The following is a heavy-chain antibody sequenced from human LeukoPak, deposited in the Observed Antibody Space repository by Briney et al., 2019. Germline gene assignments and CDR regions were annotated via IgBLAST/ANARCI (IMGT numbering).Heavy chain of an antibody. CDR1: GGSISSGSYY. CDR2: IYTSGST. J-gene: IGHJ6*03. V-gene: IGHV4-61*02. CDR3: ARGRRRKYPPNPKYYMDV. D-gene: IGHD2-2*01. Sequence: SQTLSLTCTVSGGSISSGSYYWSWIRQPAGKGLEWIGRIYTSGSTNYNPSLKSRVTISMGTSKNQFSLKLSSVTAADTAVYYCARGRRRKYPPNPKYYMDVWGKGTTVTVSS.